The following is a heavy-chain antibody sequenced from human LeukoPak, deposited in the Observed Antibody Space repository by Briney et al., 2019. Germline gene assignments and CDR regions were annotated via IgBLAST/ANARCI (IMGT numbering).Heavy chain of an antibody. Sequence: SETLSLTCTVSGGSISSYYWSWIRQPAGKGLEWIGRIYTSGSTYYNPSLKSRVTISVDRSKNQFSLKLSSVTAADTAVYYCARVDTAMVNFDYWGQGTLVTVSS. V-gene: IGHV4-4*07. CDR2: IYTSGST. J-gene: IGHJ4*02. CDR1: GGSISSYY. D-gene: IGHD5-18*01. CDR3: ARVDTAMVNFDY.